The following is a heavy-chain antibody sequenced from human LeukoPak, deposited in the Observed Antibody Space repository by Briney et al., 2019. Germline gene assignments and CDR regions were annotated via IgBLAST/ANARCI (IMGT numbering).Heavy chain of an antibody. J-gene: IGHJ4*02. V-gene: IGHV1-8*01. Sequence: GASVKVSCKASGYTFTSYDINWVRQAAGQGLEWMGWMNPNSGNTGYAQKFQGRVTMTRNTSISTAYMELSSPRSEDTAVYYCARGIAMASPFDYWGQGTLVTVSS. CDR2: MNPNSGNT. D-gene: IGHD5-18*01. CDR1: GYTFTSYD. CDR3: ARGIAMASPFDY.